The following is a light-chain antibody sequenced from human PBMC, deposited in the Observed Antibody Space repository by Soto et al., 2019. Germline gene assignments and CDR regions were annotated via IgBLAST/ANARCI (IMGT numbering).Light chain of an antibody. CDR3: QQYYSAPLT. V-gene: IGKV4-1*01. Sequence: DIVMTQSPDSLAVSLGERATVNCKSSQSLLSNSNNKNYLTWYQQKLGQPPKLLIYWASTRESGVPDRFSGSGSGTDFTLTIGSLQDEDVEVYYCQQYYSAPLTLGGGTKVDIK. CDR2: WAS. J-gene: IGKJ4*01. CDR1: QSLLSNSNNKNY.